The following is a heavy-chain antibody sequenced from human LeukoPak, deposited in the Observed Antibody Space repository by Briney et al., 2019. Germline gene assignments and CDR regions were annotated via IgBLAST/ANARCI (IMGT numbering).Heavy chain of an antibody. D-gene: IGHD3-16*02. J-gene: IGHJ4*02. Sequence: GGSLRLSCAASGFTFNTYWMSWVRQAPGKGLEWVANIKEDGSEKYYVDFVKGRFTISRDNAKNSLYLQMNSLRVEDTAVYYCARDSSPGYYDYVWGTYPRYWGQGTLVTVSS. V-gene: IGHV3-7*05. CDR2: IKEDGSEK. CDR3: ARDSSPGYYDYVWGTYPRY. CDR1: GFTFNTYW.